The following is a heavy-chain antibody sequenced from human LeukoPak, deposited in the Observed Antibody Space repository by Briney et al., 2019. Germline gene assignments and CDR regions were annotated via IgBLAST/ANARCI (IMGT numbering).Heavy chain of an antibody. J-gene: IGHJ5*02. CDR2: MYYTGSS. CDR1: GGSINNYF. CDR3: ARGSIPTQNWFDP. Sequence: SETLSLTCTVSGGSINNYFWNWIRQPPGKGLEWIGYMYYTGSSSYSPSLKSRVTISVDTSKNLFSLKLSSVTTADTAIYYCARGSIPTQNWFDPWGQGTPVTVSS. D-gene: IGHD2-2*01. V-gene: IGHV4-59*01.